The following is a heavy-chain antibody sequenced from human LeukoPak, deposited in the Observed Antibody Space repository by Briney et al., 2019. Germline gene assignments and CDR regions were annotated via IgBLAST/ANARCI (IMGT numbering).Heavy chain of an antibody. CDR2: ISAYNGNT. Sequence: ASVKVSCKASGYTFTSYGISWVRQAPGQGLEWMGWISAYNGNTNYAQKLQGRVTMTTDTSTSTAYMELRSLRSDDTAVYYCARHWGPLWFGELSFDYWGQGTLVTVSS. J-gene: IGHJ4*02. CDR3: ARHWGPLWFGELSFDY. V-gene: IGHV1-18*01. D-gene: IGHD3-10*01. CDR1: GYTFTSYG.